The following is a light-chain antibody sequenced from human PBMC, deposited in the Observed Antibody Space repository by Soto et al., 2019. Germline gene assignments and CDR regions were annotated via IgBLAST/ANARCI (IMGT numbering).Light chain of an antibody. J-gene: IGKJ1*01. Sequence: DIQMTQSPSSLSASVGDRVTITCRASQSISSYLNWYQQKPGKAPNLLIYTASSLESGVPSRFSGSGSGTDFTLTITSLQSEDFGVYFCMQYNKWPLRTFGQGTKVDIK. CDR1: QSISSY. CDR2: TAS. V-gene: IGKV1-39*01. CDR3: MQYNKWPLRT.